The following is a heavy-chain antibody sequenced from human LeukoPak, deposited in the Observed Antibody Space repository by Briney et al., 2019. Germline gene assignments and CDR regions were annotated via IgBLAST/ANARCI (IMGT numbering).Heavy chain of an antibody. CDR3: ARDSGSSGWSVGAFDI. D-gene: IGHD6-19*01. V-gene: IGHV4-34*01. CDR1: GGSFSGYY. J-gene: IGHJ3*02. Sequence: PSETLSLTCAVYGGSFSGYYWSWIRQPPGKGLEWIGEINHSGSTNYNPSLKSRVTISVDTSKNQFSLKLSSVTAADTAVYYCARDSGSSGWSVGAFDIWGQGTMVTVSS. CDR2: INHSGST.